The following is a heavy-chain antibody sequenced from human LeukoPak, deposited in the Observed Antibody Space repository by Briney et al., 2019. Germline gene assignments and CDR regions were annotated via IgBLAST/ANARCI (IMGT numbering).Heavy chain of an antibody. CDR2: ISHDGMNA. Sequence: GGSLRLSCAASGLHFSGTAMSWVRQAPGKGLEWVSAISHDGMNAYYADSVKGRFTISRDNSKKTVSLEMSSLTAADTGGYYCAXXXXXXXXXXXXDXRGQGALVTVS. J-gene: IGHJ5*02. V-gene: IGHV3-23*01. CDR3: AXXXXXXXXXXXXDX. CDR1: GLHFSGTA.